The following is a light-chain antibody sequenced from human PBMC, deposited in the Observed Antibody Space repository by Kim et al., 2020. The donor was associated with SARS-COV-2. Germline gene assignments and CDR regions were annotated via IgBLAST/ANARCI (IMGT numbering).Light chain of an antibody. CDR1: SSDVGSYNL. Sequence: QSVVTQPASVSGSPGQSITISCTGTSSDVGSYNLVSWYQQHPGKAPKLMIYEVSKRPSGVSNRFSGSKSGNTASLTISGLQAEDEADYYCCSCAGSSTYVVFGGGTQLTVL. CDR2: EVS. J-gene: IGLJ2*01. CDR3: CSCAGSSTYVV. V-gene: IGLV2-23*02.